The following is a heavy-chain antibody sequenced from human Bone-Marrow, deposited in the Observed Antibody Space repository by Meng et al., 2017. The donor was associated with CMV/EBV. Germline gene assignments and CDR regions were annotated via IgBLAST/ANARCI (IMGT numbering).Heavy chain of an antibody. V-gene: IGHV4-34*01. CDR2: INHSGST. CDR1: GGSFSGYY. J-gene: IGHJ4*02. Sequence: SETLSLTCAVNGGSFSGYYWRWIRQPPGKGLEWIGEINHSGSTNYNPSLKSRVTISVDTSKNQFSLKLSSVTAEDTAVYYCAREGPGIAVAGPYYFDYWGQGTLVTVSS. D-gene: IGHD6-19*01. CDR3: AREGPGIAVAGPYYFDY.